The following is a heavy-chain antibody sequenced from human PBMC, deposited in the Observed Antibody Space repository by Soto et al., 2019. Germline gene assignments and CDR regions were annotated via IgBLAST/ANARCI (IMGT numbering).Heavy chain of an antibody. CDR1: GGTFSSSS. CDR3: ARPIRYYYEIVCLSAWFDP. CDR2: IIPIFGTA. V-gene: IGHV1-69*12. J-gene: IGHJ5*02. Sequence: QVQLVQSGAEVKKPGSSVKVSCKASGGTFSSSSISWVRQAPGQGLEWMGGIIPIFGTANYTQKFQGRVTITADESTSTAYMELSSLSSDDTDVYYCARPIRYYYEIVCLSAWFDPWGQGTLVTVSS. D-gene: IGHD3-22*01.